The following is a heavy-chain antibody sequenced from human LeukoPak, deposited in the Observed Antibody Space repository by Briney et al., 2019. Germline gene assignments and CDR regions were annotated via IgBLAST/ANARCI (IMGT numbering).Heavy chain of an antibody. V-gene: IGHV4-31*03. J-gene: IGHJ5*02. Sequence: PSETLSLTCTVSGGSISSGGYYWSWIRQHPGKGLEWIGYIYYSGSTYYNPSLKSRVTISVDTSKNQFSLKLSSVTAADTAVYYCARHPKTGYHRLDPWGQGTLVTVSS. D-gene: IGHD3-9*01. CDR2: IYYSGST. CDR3: ARHPKTGYHRLDP. CDR1: GGSISSGGYY.